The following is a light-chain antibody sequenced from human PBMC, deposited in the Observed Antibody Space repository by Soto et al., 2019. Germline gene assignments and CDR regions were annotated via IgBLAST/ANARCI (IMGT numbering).Light chain of an antibody. Sequence: EIVLTQSPGTLSLSPGERATLSCWASQSVSSSYLGWYQKKPGQAPRLLLYGASSRATGIPDRFSGSGSGTDFTLTISRLEPEDFAVYYCQQYGTSPYTFGQGTKLEIK. CDR2: GAS. CDR1: QSVSSSY. V-gene: IGKV3-20*01. CDR3: QQYGTSPYT. J-gene: IGKJ2*01.